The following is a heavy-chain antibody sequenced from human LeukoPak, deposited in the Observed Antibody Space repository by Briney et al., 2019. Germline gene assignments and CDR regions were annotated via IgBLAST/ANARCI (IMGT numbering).Heavy chain of an antibody. J-gene: IGHJ6*02. CDR2: INHSGST. Sequence: PSETLSLTCAVYGGSFSGYYWSWIRQPPGKGLEWIGEINHSGSTNYNPSLKSRVTISVDTSKNQFSLKLSSVTAADTAVYYCARHARDYYDTSGFGMDVWGQGTTVTVSS. CDR3: ARHARDYYDTSGFGMDV. V-gene: IGHV4-34*01. D-gene: IGHD3-22*01. CDR1: GGSFSGYY.